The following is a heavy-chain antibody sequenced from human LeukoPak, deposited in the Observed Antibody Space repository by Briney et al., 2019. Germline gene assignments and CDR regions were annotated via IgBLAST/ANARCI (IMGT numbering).Heavy chain of an antibody. CDR1: GFTFSSYS. D-gene: IGHD3-3*01. CDR3: ARDSVEGSGYPKPIDY. J-gene: IGHJ4*02. CDR2: ISSSSSTI. V-gene: IGHV3-48*01. Sequence: GGSLRLSCAASGFTFSSYSMNWVRQAPGEGLEWVSYISSSSSTIYYADSVKGRFTISRDNAKNSLYLQMNSLRAEDTAVYYCARDSVEGSGYPKPIDYWGQGTLVTVSS.